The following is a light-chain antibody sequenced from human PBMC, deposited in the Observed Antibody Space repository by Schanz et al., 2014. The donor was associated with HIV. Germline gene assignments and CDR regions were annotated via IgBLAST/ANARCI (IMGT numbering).Light chain of an antibody. J-gene: IGLJ1*01. CDR2: GNS. CDR3: ATWDDSLSRYV. V-gene: IGLV1-40*01. CDR1: SSNIGAGYD. Sequence: QSVLTQPPSVSGAPGQRVTISCTGSSSNIGAGYDVHWYQQLPGTAPKLLIYGNSNRPSGVPDRFSGSKSGTSASLAITGLRSDDEGDYYCATWDDSLSRYVFRTGTKLTVL.